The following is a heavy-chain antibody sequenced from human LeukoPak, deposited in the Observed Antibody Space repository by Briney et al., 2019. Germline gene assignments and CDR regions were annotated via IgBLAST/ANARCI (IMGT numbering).Heavy chain of an antibody. Sequence: SVKVSCKASGGTFSSYAISWVRQAPGQGLEWMGGIIPIFGTANYAQKFQGRVTITADESTSTAYMELSSLRSEDTAVYYCARGYGVTIFGVVIIDNYYYYGMDAWGQGTTVTVSS. CDR3: ARGYGVTIFGVVIIDNYYYYGMDA. CDR2: IIPIFGTA. J-gene: IGHJ6*02. D-gene: IGHD3-3*01. V-gene: IGHV1-69*13. CDR1: GGTFSSYA.